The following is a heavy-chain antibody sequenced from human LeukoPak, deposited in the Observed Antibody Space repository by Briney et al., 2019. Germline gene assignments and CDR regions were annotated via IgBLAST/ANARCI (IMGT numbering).Heavy chain of an antibody. Sequence: GGSLRLSCTASGFTFSSYAMSWVRQAPGKGLEWVSAISGSGGSTYYADSVKGRFTLSRDNSKNTLYLQMNSLRAEDTAVYYCASPLGSGTYYGYWGQGTVVTVSS. CDR2: ISGSGGST. D-gene: IGHD3-10*01. CDR3: ASPLGSGTYYGY. CDR1: GFTFSSYA. J-gene: IGHJ4*02. V-gene: IGHV3-23*01.